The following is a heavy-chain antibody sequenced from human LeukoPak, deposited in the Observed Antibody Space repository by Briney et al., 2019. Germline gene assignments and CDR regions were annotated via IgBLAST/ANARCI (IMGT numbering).Heavy chain of an antibody. CDR2: INPNSGGT. D-gene: IGHD3-22*01. V-gene: IGHV1-2*02. Sequence: ASVKVSCKASGYTFTGYYMHWVRQAPGQGLKWMGWINPNSGGTNYAQKFQGRVTMTRDTSISTAYMELSRLRSDDTAVYYCARLREDYDSSGYYRGDYFDYWGQGTLVTVSS. CDR1: GYTFTGYY. J-gene: IGHJ4*02. CDR3: ARLREDYDSSGYYRGDYFDY.